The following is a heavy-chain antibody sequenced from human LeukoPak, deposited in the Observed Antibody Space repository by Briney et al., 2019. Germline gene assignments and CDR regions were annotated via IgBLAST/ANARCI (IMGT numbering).Heavy chain of an antibody. Sequence: GGSPRLSCAASGFTFSSYTMHWVRQAPGKGLEWVSFIGTSGSSIHYADSVKGRFTISRDNAKNSLYLQMNSLSVEDTAVYYCARQGAYGDLNYWGQGTLVTVSS. CDR1: GFTFSSYT. CDR2: IGTSGSSI. J-gene: IGHJ4*02. CDR3: ARQGAYGDLNY. V-gene: IGHV3-21*01. D-gene: IGHD4-17*01.